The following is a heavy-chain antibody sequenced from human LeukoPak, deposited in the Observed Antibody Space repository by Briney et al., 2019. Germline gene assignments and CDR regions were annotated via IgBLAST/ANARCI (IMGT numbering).Heavy chain of an antibody. Sequence: GGSLRLSCAASGFTFSSYSMNWVRQASGKGLEWVSSIGGGSRYIYYADSVKGQFTISRDNAKNSLYLQMNSLRAEDTAVYYCARDGSLISIAVSGQDYWGQGTLVTVSS. CDR1: GFTFSSYS. J-gene: IGHJ4*02. D-gene: IGHD6-19*01. CDR3: ARDGSLISIAVSGQDY. CDR2: IGGGSRYI. V-gene: IGHV3-21*01.